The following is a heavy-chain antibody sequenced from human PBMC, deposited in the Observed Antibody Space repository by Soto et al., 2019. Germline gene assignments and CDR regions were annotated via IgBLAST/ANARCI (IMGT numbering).Heavy chain of an antibody. D-gene: IGHD2-2*01. Sequence: PGGSLRLSCAACGFTFASYTMTWVRQAPGKGLEWVSTINSGGDTTYYSDSVKGRFTISRDSPKNTLFLLMTSLRAEDTAVYYCAKSGGPPASLDVYFDFWGQGTMVTVSS. CDR3: AKSGGPPASLDVYFDF. V-gene: IGHV3-23*01. CDR1: GFTFASYT. J-gene: IGHJ4*02. CDR2: INSGGDTT.